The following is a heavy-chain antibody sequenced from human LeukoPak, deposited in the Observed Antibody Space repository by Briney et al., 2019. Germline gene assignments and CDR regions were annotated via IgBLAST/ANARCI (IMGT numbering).Heavy chain of an antibody. CDR3: ARLRGGVQLWGD. CDR1: SGSFSSRSYY. Sequence: PSETLSLSCTVSSGSFSSRSYYCGWIRQPPGMGLEWIATINYSVTTYYNPSLKSRVTASVDTSKNQFYLKLSSVTAADTAVYYCARLRGGVQLWGDWGQGTMVTVSS. V-gene: IGHV4-39*01. D-gene: IGHD5-18*01. J-gene: IGHJ4*02. CDR2: INYSVTT.